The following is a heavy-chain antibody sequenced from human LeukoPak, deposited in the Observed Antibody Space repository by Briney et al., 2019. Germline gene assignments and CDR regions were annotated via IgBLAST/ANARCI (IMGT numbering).Heavy chain of an antibody. J-gene: IGHJ4*02. CDR3: AKDRGSGSYYIFDY. Sequence: GGSLRLSCAASGFIFSSYGMHWVRQAPGKGLEWVAVISYDGSNKYYADSVKGRFTISRDNSKNTLYLQMNSLRAEDTAVYYCAKDRGSGSYYIFDYWGQGTLVTVSS. CDR1: GFIFSSYG. V-gene: IGHV3-30*18. D-gene: IGHD3-10*01. CDR2: ISYDGSNK.